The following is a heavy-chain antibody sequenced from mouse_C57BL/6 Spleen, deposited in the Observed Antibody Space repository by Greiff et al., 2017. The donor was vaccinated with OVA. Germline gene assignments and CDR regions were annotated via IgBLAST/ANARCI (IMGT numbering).Heavy chain of an antibody. CDR3: ARDKGKRYYFDY. J-gene: IGHJ2*01. CDR2: ISDGGSYT. Sequence: EVKLVESGGGLVKPGGSLKLSCAASGFTFSSYAMSWVRQTPEKRLEWVATISDGGSYTYYPDNVKGRFTISRDNAKNNLYLQMSHLKSEDTAMYYCARDKGKRYYFDYWGQGTTLTVSS. D-gene: IGHD1-1*01. CDR1: GFTFSSYA. V-gene: IGHV5-4*01.